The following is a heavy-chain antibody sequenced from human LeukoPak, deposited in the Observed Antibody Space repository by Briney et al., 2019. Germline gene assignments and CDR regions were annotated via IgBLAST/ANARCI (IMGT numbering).Heavy chain of an antibody. D-gene: IGHD3-22*01. V-gene: IGHV3-21*01. J-gene: IGHJ4*02. CDR2: ISSSSYI. CDR3: ARDRRQGYYYDSSGYFDY. Sequence: GGSLRLSCAASGFTFSSYSMDWVRQAPGKGLEWVSFISSSSYIYYADSVKGRFTISRDNAKNSLYLQMNSLRAEDTAVYYCARDRRQGYYYDSSGYFDYWGQGTLVTVSS. CDR1: GFTFSSYS.